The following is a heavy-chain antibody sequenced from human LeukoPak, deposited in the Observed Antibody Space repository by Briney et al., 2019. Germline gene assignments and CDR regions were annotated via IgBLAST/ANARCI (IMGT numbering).Heavy chain of an antibody. V-gene: IGHV2-70*04. Sequence: SGPALVKPTQTLTLTCTFSGFSLSTSGMRVSWIRQPPGKALEWLARIDWDDDKFYSTSLKTRHTISKDTSNNQVVLTMTNMDPVDTATYYCARCVPGSVGYFDLWGRGTLVTVSS. CDR2: IDWDDDK. D-gene: IGHD4-23*01. CDR3: ARCVPGSVGYFDL. CDR1: GFSLSTSGMR. J-gene: IGHJ2*01.